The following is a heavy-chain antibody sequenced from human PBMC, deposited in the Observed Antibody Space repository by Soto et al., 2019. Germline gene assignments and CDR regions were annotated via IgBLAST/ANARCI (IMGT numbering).Heavy chain of an antibody. CDR3: ATMNGYFEY. Sequence: EVQLLESGGGLVQPGGSLRLSCADSGFRFSSYSMSWVRQTPGKGLEWVAAITATGDRTYYADSVTGRFTISRDNSKKTHYLQMTSLRAEGTAMYYCATMNGYFEYWGQGTPVTVSS. V-gene: IGHV3-23*01. CDR2: ITATGDRT. D-gene: IGHD3-22*01. CDR1: GFRFSSYS. J-gene: IGHJ4*02.